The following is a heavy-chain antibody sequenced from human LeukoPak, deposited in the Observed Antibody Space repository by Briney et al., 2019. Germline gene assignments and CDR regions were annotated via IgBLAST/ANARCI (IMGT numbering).Heavy chain of an antibody. CDR2: ISTGSSTI. J-gene: IGHJ4*02. CDR3: ARGSGYYYNY. D-gene: IGHD3-22*01. CDR1: GFTFSNSN. V-gene: IGHV3-48*04. Sequence: GGSLRLSCAASGFTFSNSNMHWVRRAPGRGLQWVSYISTGSSTIYYADSVKGRFTISRDNAKNSLYLQMNSLSAEDTAVYYRARGSGYYYNYWGQGTLVTVSS.